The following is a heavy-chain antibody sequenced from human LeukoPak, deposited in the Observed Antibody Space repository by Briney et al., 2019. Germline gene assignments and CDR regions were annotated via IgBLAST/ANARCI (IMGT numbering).Heavy chain of an antibody. CDR3: ARAETDHYYFDY. J-gene: IGHJ4*02. D-gene: IGHD3-10*01. CDR1: GGSISSYY. Sequence: SETLSLTCTVSGGSISSYYWSWIRQPPGKGLEWIGYIYYSGSTNYNLSLKSRVTISIDASRNQFSLILTSVTAADTAVYYCARAETDHYYFDYLGQGILVTVSS. V-gene: IGHV4-59*12. CDR2: IYYSGST.